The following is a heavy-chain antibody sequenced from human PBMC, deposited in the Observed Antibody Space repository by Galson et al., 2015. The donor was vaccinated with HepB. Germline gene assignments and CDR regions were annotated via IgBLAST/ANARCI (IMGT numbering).Heavy chain of an antibody. CDR2: IIPIFGIA. D-gene: IGHD3-3*01. CDR1: GGTFSSYA. CDR3: ASRDYTQRVRGYGTDV. V-gene: IGHV1-69*13. Sequence: SVKVSCKASGGTFSSYAISWVRQAPGQGLEWMGGIIPIFGIANYAQKFQGRVTITADESTSTAYMELSSLRSEDTAVYYCASRDYTQRVRGYGTDVWGQGTTVTVSS. J-gene: IGHJ6*02.